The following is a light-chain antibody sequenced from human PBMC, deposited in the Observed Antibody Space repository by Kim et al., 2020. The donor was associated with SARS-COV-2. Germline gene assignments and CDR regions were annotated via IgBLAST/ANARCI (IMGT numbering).Light chain of an antibody. CDR2: QDS. V-gene: IGLV3-1*01. J-gene: IGLJ2*01. Sequence: SVSPGKTASITCSGDKLGDKYACWYQQKPGQAPVLVIYQDSKRTSGIPERFSGSNSGNTATLTISGTQAMDEADFYCQAWDSGVVFGGGTQLTVL. CDR1: KLGDKY. CDR3: QAWDSGVV.